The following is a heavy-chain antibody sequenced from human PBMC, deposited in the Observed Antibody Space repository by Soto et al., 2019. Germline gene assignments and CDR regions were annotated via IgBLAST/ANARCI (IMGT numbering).Heavy chain of an antibody. CDR3: ARPYYDFWSGYPLEYYYGMDV. CDR2: INPSGGST. CDR1: GYTFTSYY. Sequence: ASVKVSCKASGYTFTSYYMHWVRQAPGQGLEWMGIINPSGGSTSYAQKFQGRVTMTRDTSTSTVYMELSSLRSEDTAVYYCARPYYDFWSGYPLEYYYGMDVWGQGTTVTVSS. J-gene: IGHJ6*02. D-gene: IGHD3-3*01. V-gene: IGHV1-46*01.